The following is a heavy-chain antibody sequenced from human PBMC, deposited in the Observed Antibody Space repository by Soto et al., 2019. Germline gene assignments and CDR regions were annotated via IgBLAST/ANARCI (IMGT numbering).Heavy chain of an antibody. D-gene: IGHD6-13*01. V-gene: IGHV3-23*01. Sequence: EMQLLESGGGLVQPGGSLRLSCVASGFPFTNYYMDWVRQVPGKGLEWVSVISGGGDNIQYGDSVRGRFTISRDNSKHWLCRLANSLRAVGTTVYHGAIDLRWDGMDVWGQVTTVTVSS. J-gene: IGHJ6*02. CDR3: AIDLRWDGMDV. CDR1: GFPFTNYY. CDR2: ISGGGDNI.